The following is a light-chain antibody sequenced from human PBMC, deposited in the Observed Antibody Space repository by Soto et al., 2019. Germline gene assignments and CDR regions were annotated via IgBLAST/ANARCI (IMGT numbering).Light chain of an antibody. Sequence: QSVLTQPPSASGTPGQRVTISCSGSSSNIGSNYVYWYQQLPGTAPKLLIYMNNQRPSGVPDRVSGSKSGTSASLAISGLRSEDEADYYCAAWDDSLSGVVFGGGTKLTFL. J-gene: IGLJ2*01. CDR3: AAWDDSLSGVV. CDR2: MNN. CDR1: SSNIGSNY. V-gene: IGLV1-47*01.